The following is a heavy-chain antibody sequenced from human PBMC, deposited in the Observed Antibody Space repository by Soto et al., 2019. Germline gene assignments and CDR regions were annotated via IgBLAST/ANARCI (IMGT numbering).Heavy chain of an antibody. J-gene: IGHJ5*02. CDR3: ARRGGYSSRWAFDP. D-gene: IGHD6-13*01. V-gene: IGHV3-7*01. Sequence: EVQLVESGGGLVQPGGSLRLSCAASGFTFSSYWMSWVRQAPGKGLEWVANIKQDGSEKYYVDSVKGRFTISRDNAKNSLYLQMNSLRAEDTAVYYCARRGGYSSRWAFDPWGQGTLVTVSS. CDR2: IKQDGSEK. CDR1: GFTFSSYW.